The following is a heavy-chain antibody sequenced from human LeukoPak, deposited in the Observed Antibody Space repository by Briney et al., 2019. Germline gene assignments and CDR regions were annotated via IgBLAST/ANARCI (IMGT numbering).Heavy chain of an antibody. V-gene: IGHV4-39*01. J-gene: IGHJ3*02. D-gene: IGHD5-24*01. CDR3: ATPREMATIYDAFDI. Sequence: SETLSLTCTVSGGFISSSRYYWGWIRQPPGKGLEWIATIYYNGDTYYIPSLKSRLTISVDTSKNQFSLKLSSVTAADTAVYYCATPREMATIYDAFDIWGQGTMVTVSS. CDR2: IYYNGDT. CDR1: GGFISSSRYY.